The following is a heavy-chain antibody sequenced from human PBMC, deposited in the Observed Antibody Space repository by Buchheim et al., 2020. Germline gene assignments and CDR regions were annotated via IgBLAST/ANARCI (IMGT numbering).Heavy chain of an antibody. D-gene: IGHD2-15*01. CDR1: GGSISSGDYY. CDR2: IYYSGST. CDR3: ARGYCSGGSCYSRSRDAFDI. J-gene: IGHJ3*02. V-gene: IGHV4-30-4*01. Sequence: QVQLQESGPGLVKPSQTLSLTCTVSGGSISSGDYYWSWIRQPPGKGLEWIGYIYYSGSTYYNPSLKSRVTISVDTSKNQFSLKLSCVTAADTAVYYWARGYCSGGSCYSRSRDAFDIWGQGT.